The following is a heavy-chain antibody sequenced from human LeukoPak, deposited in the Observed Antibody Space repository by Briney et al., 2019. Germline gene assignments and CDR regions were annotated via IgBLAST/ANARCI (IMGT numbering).Heavy chain of an antibody. Sequence: ASGTLSLTCAVSGGSISSSSWWSWVRQPPGKGLEWIGEIYHSGSTNYNPSLKSRVTISVDKSKNQFSLKLSSVTAADTAVYYCARRRVANTRYFRERLYDAFDIWGQGTMVTVSS. J-gene: IGHJ3*02. CDR2: IYHSGST. CDR1: GGSISSSSW. D-gene: IGHD5-12*01. V-gene: IGHV4-4*02. CDR3: ARRRVANTRYFRERLYDAFDI.